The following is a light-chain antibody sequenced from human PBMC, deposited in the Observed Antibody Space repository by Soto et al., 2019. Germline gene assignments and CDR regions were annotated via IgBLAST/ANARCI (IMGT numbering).Light chain of an antibody. CDR1: SSDIGSNP. CDR3: AAWGDKICGPV. V-gene: IGLV1-44*01. J-gene: IGLJ2*01. CDR2: RDN. Sequence: QSVLTQPPSASGTPGQRVAISCSGGSSDIGSNPVNWYLHLPGAAPKLLIYRDNQRPSGVPVRFSGSKSGTSASLTISGLQSEDEADYVCAAWGDKICGPVFGRGTQRTVL.